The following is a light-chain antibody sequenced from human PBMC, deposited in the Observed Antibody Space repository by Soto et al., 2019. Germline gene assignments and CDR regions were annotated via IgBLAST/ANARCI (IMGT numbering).Light chain of an antibody. CDR3: QQYGSSPRT. V-gene: IGKV3-20*01. Sequence: ESGLTQSPGTLSLSPGERATLSCRASQSVSSSYLAWYQQKPGQAPRLLIYGASSRATGIPDRFSGSGSGTDFTLTISRLEPEDFAVYYCQQYGSSPRTFGQGTKVDIK. CDR1: QSVSSSY. J-gene: IGKJ1*01. CDR2: GAS.